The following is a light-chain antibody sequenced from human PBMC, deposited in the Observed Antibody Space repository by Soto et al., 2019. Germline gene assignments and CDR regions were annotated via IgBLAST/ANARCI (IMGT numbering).Light chain of an antibody. Sequence: EIVLAQSPATLSLSPGERATLSCRASQSVGNFLAWYQHRPGQAPRLLILNASTRATGIPPRFSGSGSGTDFTLTISRLEPEDFAVYYCQRRRNWPLTFGGGTKVEIK. CDR1: QSVGNF. V-gene: IGKV3-11*01. CDR3: QRRRNWPLT. CDR2: NAS. J-gene: IGKJ4*01.